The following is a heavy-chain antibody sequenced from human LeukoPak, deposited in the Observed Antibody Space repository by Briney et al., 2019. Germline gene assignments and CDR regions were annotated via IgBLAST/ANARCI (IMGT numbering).Heavy chain of an antibody. CDR2: INSDGSST. V-gene: IGHV3-74*01. Sequence: GGSLRLSCAASGFIFSSYWMHWVRQAPGKGLVWVSRINSDGSSTSYADSVKGRFTISRDNAKNTLYLQMNSLRAEDTAVYYCALSYSSGSAAFDYWGQGTLVTVSS. CDR1: GFIFSSYW. D-gene: IGHD6-19*01. CDR3: ALSYSSGSAAFDY. J-gene: IGHJ4*02.